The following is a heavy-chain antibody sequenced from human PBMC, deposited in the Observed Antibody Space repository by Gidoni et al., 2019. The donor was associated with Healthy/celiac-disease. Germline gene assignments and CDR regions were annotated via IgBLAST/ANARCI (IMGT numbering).Heavy chain of an antibody. CDR1: GFTFSSYE. V-gene: IGHV3-48*03. D-gene: IGHD3-9*01. Sequence: EVQLVESGGGLVQPGGSLRLSCAASGFTFSSYEMNWVRQAPGKGLEWVSYISSSGSTIYYADSVKGRFTISIDNAKNSLYLQMNSLRAEDTAVYYCAAQDWLLSHQIDYWGQGTLVTVSS. J-gene: IGHJ4*02. CDR2: ISSSGSTI. CDR3: AAQDWLLSHQIDY.